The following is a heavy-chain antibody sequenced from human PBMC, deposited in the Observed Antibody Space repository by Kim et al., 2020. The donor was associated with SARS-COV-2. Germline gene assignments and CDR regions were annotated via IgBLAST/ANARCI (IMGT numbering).Heavy chain of an antibody. D-gene: IGHD2-2*01. CDR2: IYSGGST. CDR3: ARSLSSYCSSTSCYLPYWYFDL. V-gene: IGHV3-53*04. CDR1: GFTVSSNY. J-gene: IGHJ2*01. Sequence: GGSMRLSCAASGFTVSSNYMSWVRQAPGKGLEWVSVIYSGGSTYYADSVKGRFTISRHNSKNTLYLQMNSLRAEDTAVYYCARSLSSYCSSTSCYLPYWYFDLWGRGTLVTVSS.